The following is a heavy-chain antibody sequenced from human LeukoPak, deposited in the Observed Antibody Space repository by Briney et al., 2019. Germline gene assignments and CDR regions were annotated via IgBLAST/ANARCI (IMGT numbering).Heavy chain of an antibody. V-gene: IGHV1-2*02. J-gene: IGHJ3*02. CDR3: ARPRVGSMGGLDGFDI. CDR2: INPNSGGT. CDR1: GYTFTAYY. Sequence: ASVKVSCKASGYTFTAYYMHWVRQAPGQGLGWMGWINPNSGGTSYAQKFQGRVTMTRDTSISTAYMELSRLRSDDTAVYYCARPRVGSMGGLDGFDIWGQGTMVTVSS. D-gene: IGHD3-16*01.